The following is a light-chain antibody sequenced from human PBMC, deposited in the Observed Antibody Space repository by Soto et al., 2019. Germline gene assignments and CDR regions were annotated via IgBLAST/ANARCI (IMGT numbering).Light chain of an antibody. CDR1: SSNVVSYNY. CDR2: DVT. Sequence: QSALTQPRSVSGSPGQSVTISCTGTSSNVVSYNYVSWYQQHPGQVPELIIYDVTKRPSGVPDRFSGSKSGNTASLTISGLQVDDEADYYFCSYAGTYTWIFGGGTKVTVL. J-gene: IGLJ2*01. V-gene: IGLV2-11*01. CDR3: CSYAGTYTWI.